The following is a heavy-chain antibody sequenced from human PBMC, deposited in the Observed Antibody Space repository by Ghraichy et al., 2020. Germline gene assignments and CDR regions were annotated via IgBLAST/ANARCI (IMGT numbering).Heavy chain of an antibody. CDR1: GGSFSGYY. V-gene: IGHV4-34*01. J-gene: IGHJ6*02. CDR2: INHSGST. Sequence: SETLSLTCAVYGGSFSGYYWSWIRQPPGKGLEWIGEINHSGSTNYNPSLKSRVTISVDTSKNQFSLKLSSVTAADTAVYYCARESYYYGMDVWGQGTTVTVSS. CDR3: ARESYYYGMDV.